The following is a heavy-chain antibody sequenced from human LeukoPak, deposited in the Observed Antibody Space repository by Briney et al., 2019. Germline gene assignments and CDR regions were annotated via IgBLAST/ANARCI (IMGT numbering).Heavy chain of an antibody. CDR3: VKDYGVGAQTLYYFDY. CDR2: ISSSGSGGNT. CDR1: GVTLSSYA. V-gene: IGHV3-23*01. J-gene: IGHJ4*02. D-gene: IGHD1-26*01. Sequence: GGSLRLSCAASGVTLSSYAMSWARQAPGKGLEWVSGISSSGSGGNTYYADSVKGRFTISRDSSKNTLYLQMNSLRAEDTAVYYCVKDYGVGAQTLYYFDYWGQGTLVTVSS.